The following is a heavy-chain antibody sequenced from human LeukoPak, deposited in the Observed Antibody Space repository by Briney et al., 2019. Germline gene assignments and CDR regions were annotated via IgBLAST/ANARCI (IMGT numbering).Heavy chain of an antibody. V-gene: IGHV3-48*04. CDR2: ISSSGSTI. J-gene: IGHJ6*04. D-gene: IGHD2-2*01. Sequence: GGSLRLSCAASGFTFSSYSMNWVRQAPGKGLEWVSYISSSGSTIYYADSVKGRFTISRDNAKNSLYLQMNSLRAEDTAIYYCARIPAAMRRGSYGMDVWGKGTTVTVSS. CDR1: GFTFSSYS. CDR3: ARIPAAMRRGSYGMDV.